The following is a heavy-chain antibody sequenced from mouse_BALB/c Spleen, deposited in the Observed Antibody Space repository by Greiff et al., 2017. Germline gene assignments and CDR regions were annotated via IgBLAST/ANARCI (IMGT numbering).Heavy chain of an antibody. CDR2: ISYSGST. Sequence: EVMLVESGPGLVKPSQSLSLTCTVTGYSITSDYAWNWIRQFPGNKLEWMGYISYSGSTSYNPSLKSRISITRDTSKNQFFLQLNSVTTEDTATYYCASYYDYDDGFAYWGQGTLVTVSA. J-gene: IGHJ3*01. CDR1: GYSITSDYA. CDR3: ASYYDYDDGFAY. V-gene: IGHV3-2*02. D-gene: IGHD2-4*01.